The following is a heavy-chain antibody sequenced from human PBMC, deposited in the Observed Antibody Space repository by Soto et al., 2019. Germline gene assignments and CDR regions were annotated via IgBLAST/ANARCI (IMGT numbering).Heavy chain of an antibody. CDR1: GFKSVDYA. V-gene: IGHV3-23*01. D-gene: IGHD3-3*01. CDR3: ARWSYLDY. Sequence: GGSLRLSCAASGFKSVDYAMGWVRQAPGKGLEWVAAISGTGARTFYDDSVKGRFSISRDTSQSTLYLQMNSLRADDTAMYYCARWSYLDYWGQGTRVTVSS. CDR2: ISGTGART. J-gene: IGHJ4*02.